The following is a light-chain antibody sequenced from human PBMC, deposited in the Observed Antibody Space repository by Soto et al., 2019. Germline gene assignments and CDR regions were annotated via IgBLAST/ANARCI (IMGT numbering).Light chain of an antibody. V-gene: IGKV3-20*01. CDR2: STS. CDR1: QSVSSSS. J-gene: IGKJ5*01. CDR3: QQYGSSSIT. Sequence: EIVLTQSPGTLSLSPGERATLSCRASQSVSSSSLAWNQQTPGQAPRLLIYSTSSRATGISDRFSGSGSGTDFTLTISRLEPEDFAVYYCQQYGSSSITFGLGTRLEIK.